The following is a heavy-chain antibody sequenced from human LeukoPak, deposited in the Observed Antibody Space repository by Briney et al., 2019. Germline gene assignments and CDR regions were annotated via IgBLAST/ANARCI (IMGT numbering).Heavy chain of an antibody. V-gene: IGHV4-39*07. Sequence: SETLSLTCTVSGGSISSSSYYWGWIRQPPGKGLEWIGSIYYSGSTYYNPSLKSRVTISVDTSKNQFSLKLSSVTAADTAVYYCARDRGIVGATIDYWGQGTLVTVSS. CDR3: ARDRGIVGATIDY. CDR1: GGSISSSSYY. J-gene: IGHJ4*02. D-gene: IGHD1-26*01. CDR2: IYYSGST.